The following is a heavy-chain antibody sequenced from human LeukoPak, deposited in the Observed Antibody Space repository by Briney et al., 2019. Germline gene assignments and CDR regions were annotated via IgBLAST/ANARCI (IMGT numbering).Heavy chain of an antibody. V-gene: IGHV1-8*03. CDR1: GYTFTSYD. D-gene: IGHD3-10*01. J-gene: IGHJ6*03. CDR3: ARTCITMVRGIGKVIKYYYYYYMDV. Sequence: ASVKVSCKASGYTFTSYDINWVRQATGQGLEWMGWMNPNSGNTGYAQKFQGRVTITRNTSISTAYMELSSLRSEDTAVYYCARTCITMVRGIGKVIKYYYYYYMDVWGKGTTVTVSS. CDR2: MNPNSGNT.